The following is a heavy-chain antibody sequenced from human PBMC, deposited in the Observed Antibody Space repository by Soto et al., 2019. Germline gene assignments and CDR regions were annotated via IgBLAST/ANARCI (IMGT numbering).Heavy chain of an antibody. V-gene: IGHV4-31*03. J-gene: IGHJ4*02. CDR3: ARGEPSLYYFDY. D-gene: IGHD1-1*01. Sequence: SETLSLTCTVSGGSISSGGYYWSWIRQHPGKGLEWIGYIYYSGSTYYNPSLKSRVTISVDTSKNQFSLKLSSVTAADTAVYYCARGEPSLYYFDYWGQGTLVTVSS. CDR2: IYYSGST. CDR1: GGSISSGGYY.